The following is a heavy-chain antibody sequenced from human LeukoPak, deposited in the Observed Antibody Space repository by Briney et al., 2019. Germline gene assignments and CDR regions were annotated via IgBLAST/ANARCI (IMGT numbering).Heavy chain of an antibody. Sequence: GGSLRLSCAASGFALSSHWMTWVRQVPGRGPEWVANIKRDGSEKYYVDSVKGRFTISRDNAKNSLDLQMNSLRVKDTAVYYCARLGPASSGWPESFDYWGQGTLVTVSS. CDR2: IKRDGSEK. V-gene: IGHV3-7*03. CDR1: GFALSSHW. D-gene: IGHD6-19*01. J-gene: IGHJ4*02. CDR3: ARLGPASSGWPESFDY.